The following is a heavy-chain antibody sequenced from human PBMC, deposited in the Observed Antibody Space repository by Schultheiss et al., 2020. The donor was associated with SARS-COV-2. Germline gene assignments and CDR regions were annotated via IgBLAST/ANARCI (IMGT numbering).Heavy chain of an antibody. J-gene: IGHJ4*02. V-gene: IGHV1-18*04. CDR1: GYTFTSYY. D-gene: IGHD3-22*01. Sequence: GGSLRLSCKASGYTFTSYYMHWVRQAPGQGLEWMGWISPYNGNTIYAQNLLGRVTMTTDTSTSTAYMELRSLTSDDTAVYYCASQQENDSSFDYWGQGTLVTVSS. CDR3: ASQQENDSSFDY. CDR2: ISPYNGNT.